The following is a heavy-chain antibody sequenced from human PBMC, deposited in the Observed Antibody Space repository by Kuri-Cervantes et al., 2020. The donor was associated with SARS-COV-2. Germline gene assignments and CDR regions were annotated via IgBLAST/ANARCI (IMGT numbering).Heavy chain of an antibody. J-gene: IGHJ4*02. CDR2: IYYSGST. CDR3: ARADSGIDY. D-gene: IGHD3/OR15-3a*01. Sequence: LRLSCSVSGGSISSGDYSCFWIRQPPGGGLEWIGYIYYSGSTYYNPSLKSRVTISVDTSKNQFSLKLSSVTAADTAVYYCARADSGIDYWGQGTLVTVSS. CDR1: GGSISSGDYS. V-gene: IGHV4-30-4*08.